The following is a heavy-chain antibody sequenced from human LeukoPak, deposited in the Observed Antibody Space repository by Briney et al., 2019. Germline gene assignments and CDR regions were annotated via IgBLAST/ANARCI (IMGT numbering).Heavy chain of an antibody. D-gene: IGHD3-16*01. CDR2: IKPDGSEK. Sequence: EGSLRLSCIASGFTFNRYWMTWVRQAPGKGLEWVANIKPDGSEKYFVDSGKGRFTISRDNAKNSLSLQMNSLRAEDTAVYYCVRDWGGPDDYWGQGTLVSVSS. CDR1: GFTFNRYW. J-gene: IGHJ4*02. V-gene: IGHV3-7*01. CDR3: VRDWGGPDDY.